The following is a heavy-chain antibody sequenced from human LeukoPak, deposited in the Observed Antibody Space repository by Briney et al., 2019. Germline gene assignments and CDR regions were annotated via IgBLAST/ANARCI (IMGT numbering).Heavy chain of an antibody. D-gene: IGHD3-10*01. J-gene: IGHJ4*02. CDR1: GYTFTSYD. CDR2: MNPNSGNT. V-gene: IGHV1-8*01. CDR3: ARGLTMVRGVISGY. Sequence: ASVTVSCMASGYTFTSYDINWVRQAPGQGLEWMGWMNPNSGNTGYAQKFQGRVTMTRNTSISTAYMELSSLRSEDAAVYYCARGLTMVRGVISGYWGQGTLVTVSS.